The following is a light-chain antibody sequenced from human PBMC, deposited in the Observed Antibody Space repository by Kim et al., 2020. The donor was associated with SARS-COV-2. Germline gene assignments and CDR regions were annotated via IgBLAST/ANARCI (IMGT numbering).Light chain of an antibody. CDR3: SSYTSSSTDV. CDR1: SSDVGGYNY. Sequence: QSALTQPAFVSGSPGQSITISCTGTSSDVGGYNYVSWYQQHPGKAPKLMIYDVSKRPSGVSNRFSGSKSGNTASLTISGLQAEDEADYYCSSYTSSSTDVFGTGTKVTVL. V-gene: IGLV2-14*01. J-gene: IGLJ1*01. CDR2: DVS.